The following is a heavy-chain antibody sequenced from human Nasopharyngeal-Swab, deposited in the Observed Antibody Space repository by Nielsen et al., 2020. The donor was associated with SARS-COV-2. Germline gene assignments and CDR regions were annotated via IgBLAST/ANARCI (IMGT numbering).Heavy chain of an antibody. V-gene: IGHV3-21*01. Sequence: VRQAPGKELEWVSSISSSSSYIYYTDSVKGRFAISRDNAKNTLYLQMNSLRAEDTAVYYCAREGSFRYFDWLLYPLYYGMDVWGQGTTVTVSS. CDR2: ISSSSSYI. CDR3: AREGSFRYFDWLLYPLYYGMDV. J-gene: IGHJ6*02. D-gene: IGHD3-9*01.